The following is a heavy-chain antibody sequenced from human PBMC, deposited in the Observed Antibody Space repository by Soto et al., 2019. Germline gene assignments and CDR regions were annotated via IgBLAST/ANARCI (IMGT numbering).Heavy chain of an antibody. J-gene: IGHJ3*02. V-gene: IGHV4-39*07. Sequence: PSETLSLTCTVSGGSISSGGYYWSWIRQHPGKGLEWIGEINHSGSTNYNPSLKSRVTISVDTSKNQFSLKLSSVTAADTAVYYCARGDVATRSPAFDIWGQGTMVTVSS. CDR2: INHSGST. D-gene: IGHD5-12*01. CDR3: ARGDVATRSPAFDI. CDR1: GGSISSGGYY.